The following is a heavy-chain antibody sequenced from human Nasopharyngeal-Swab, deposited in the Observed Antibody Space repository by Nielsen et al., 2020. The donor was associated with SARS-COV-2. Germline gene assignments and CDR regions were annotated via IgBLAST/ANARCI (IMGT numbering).Heavy chain of an antibody. D-gene: IGHD3-22*01. CDR3: AGYDDYYDSSGYAY. J-gene: IGHJ4*02. CDR1: GFTFSSYA. CDR2: ISGSGGST. V-gene: IGHV3-23*01. Sequence: GGSLRLSCAASGFTFSSYAMSWVRQAPGKGLEWVSVISGSGGSTYYADSVKGRFTISRDNSKNPLYLQMNSLRAEDTAVYYCAGYDDYYDSSGYAYWGQGTLVTVSS.